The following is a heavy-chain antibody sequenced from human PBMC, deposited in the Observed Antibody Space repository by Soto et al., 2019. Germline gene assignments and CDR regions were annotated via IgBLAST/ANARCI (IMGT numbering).Heavy chain of an antibody. CDR1: EGTFSSYA. J-gene: IGHJ4*02. CDR3: AREGDGYNYSSDY. D-gene: IGHD5-12*01. Sequence: QVQLVQSGAEVKKPGSSVKVSCKASEGTFSSYAISWERQAPGQGLEWMGGIIPIFGTANYAQKFQGRVTITADKSTSTAYMELSSLRSEDTAVXYCAREGDGYNYSSDYWGQGTLVTVSS. V-gene: IGHV1-69*06. CDR2: IIPIFGTA.